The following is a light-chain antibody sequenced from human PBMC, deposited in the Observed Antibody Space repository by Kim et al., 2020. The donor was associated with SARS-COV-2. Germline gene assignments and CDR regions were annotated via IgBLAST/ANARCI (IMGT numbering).Light chain of an antibody. CDR3: NSRDSNDNVV. Sequence: VALGQTVRITGHGVSLRTYYSTWYQKKQGQAPIVVIYGKNNRPSGIPHRFSGSSSVNTASLTITGTQAGDESDYYCNSRDSNDNVVFGGGTKLTVL. J-gene: IGLJ2*01. V-gene: IGLV3-19*01. CDR1: SLRTYY. CDR2: GKN.